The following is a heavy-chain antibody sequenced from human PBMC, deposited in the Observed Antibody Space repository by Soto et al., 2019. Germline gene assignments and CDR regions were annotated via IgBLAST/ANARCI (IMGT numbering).Heavy chain of an antibody. J-gene: IGHJ5*02. CDR3: ARDLKEYCSDGKCNWFDP. Sequence: SQTLSLTCTVSGASISTCYWSWFRKPPGKGLEWIGYISYSGSTNYNPSLKSRVTISFDASKNEISLQVRSATAADAAVYYCARDLKEYCSDGKCNWFDPWGQGTLVTVS. CDR2: ISYSGST. CDR1: GASISTCY. V-gene: IGHV4-59*01. D-gene: IGHD2-15*01.